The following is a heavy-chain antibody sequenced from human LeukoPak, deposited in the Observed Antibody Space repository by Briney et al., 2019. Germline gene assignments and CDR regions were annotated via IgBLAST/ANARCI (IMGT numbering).Heavy chain of an antibody. CDR1: GFTVRRNY. V-gene: IGHV3-66*01. CDR3: ASAYYYDSSGLYYFDY. Sequence: GGSLRLSYAASGFTVRRNYMSWVPHAPGRGLEWVSVIYSGGSTYYAVSVKGRFTFSRDNSKDTLYLQMNSLRAEDTAVYYGASAYYYDSSGLYYFDYWGQGTLVTVSS. CDR2: IYSGGST. D-gene: IGHD3-22*01. J-gene: IGHJ4*02.